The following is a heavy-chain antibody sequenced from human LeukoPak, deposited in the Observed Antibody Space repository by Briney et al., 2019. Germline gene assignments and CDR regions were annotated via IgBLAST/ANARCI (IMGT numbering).Heavy chain of an antibody. CDR1: GFTFSSYG. D-gene: IGHD3-9*01. J-gene: IGHJ4*02. CDR2: IWYDGSNK. CDR3: AKTPPKRDILTGPCL. V-gene: IGHV3-33*06. Sequence: GGSLRLSCAASGFTFSSYGMHWVRQAPGKGLEWVAVIWYDGSNKYYADSVKGRFTISRDNSKNTLYLQMNSLRAEDTAVYYCAKTPPKRDILTGPCLWGQGTLVTVSS.